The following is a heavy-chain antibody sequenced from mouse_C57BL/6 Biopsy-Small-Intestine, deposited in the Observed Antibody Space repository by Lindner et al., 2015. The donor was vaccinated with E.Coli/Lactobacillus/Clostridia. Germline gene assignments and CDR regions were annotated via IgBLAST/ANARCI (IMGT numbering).Heavy chain of an antibody. J-gene: IGHJ4*01. CDR3: VRGLLRAMDY. D-gene: IGHD1-1*01. Sequence: VQLQESGGRLVQPKGSLKLSCAASGFTFNTYAMYWIRQAPGKGLEWVARIRSKSNNYATYYADSVKDRFTISRDDSQSMLYLQMNNLKTEDTAMYYCVRGLLRAMDYWGQGTSVTVSS. V-gene: IGHV10-1*02. CDR1: GFTFNTYA. CDR2: IRSKSNNYAT.